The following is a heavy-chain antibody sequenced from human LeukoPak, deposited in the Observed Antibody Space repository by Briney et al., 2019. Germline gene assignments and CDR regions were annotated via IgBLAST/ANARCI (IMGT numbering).Heavy chain of an antibody. D-gene: IGHD6-13*01. V-gene: IGHV4-38-2*02. J-gene: IGHJ4*02. CDR2: IYTSGST. Sequence: SETLSLTCTVSGYSISSGYYWGWIRQPPGKGLEWIGRIYTSGSTNYNPSLKSRVTMSVDTSKNQFSLKLSSVTAADTAVYYCARDEYSSSWYGTGYFDYWGQGTLVTVSS. CDR1: GYSISSGYY. CDR3: ARDEYSSSWYGTGYFDY.